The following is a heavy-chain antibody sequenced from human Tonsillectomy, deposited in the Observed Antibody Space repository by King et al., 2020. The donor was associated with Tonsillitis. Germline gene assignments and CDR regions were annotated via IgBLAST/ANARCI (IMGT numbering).Heavy chain of an antibody. CDR1: GGSTSSSNYY. D-gene: IGHD6-19*01. CDR3: VRHSSGWYETSFDH. CDR2: IYYSGTT. Sequence: QLQESGPGLVKPSATLSLTCTVSGGSTSSSNYYWGWIRQPPGKGLEWIGSIYYSGTTYNNPSLKSRFTISVDTSKNQFSLKLSSVTAADTAVYYCVRHSSGWYETSFDHWGQGTLVTVSS. J-gene: IGHJ4*02. V-gene: IGHV4-39*01.